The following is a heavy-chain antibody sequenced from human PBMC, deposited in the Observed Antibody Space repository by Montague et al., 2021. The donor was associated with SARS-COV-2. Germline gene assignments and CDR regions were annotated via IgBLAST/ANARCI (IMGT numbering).Heavy chain of an antibody. V-gene: IGHV4-61*02. CDR1: GASISTGIYY. Sequence: TLSLTCTVSGASISTGIYYWSWIRQPAGKGLEWIGRIGTTGHTDYNSSVESRVFMSVDTSTNQFSLSLTSVTAADTAVYFCARFGGGTLEFDLWGQGTLVTVSS. J-gene: IGHJ4*02. D-gene: IGHD4-23*01. CDR2: IGTTGHT. CDR3: ARFGGGTLEFDL.